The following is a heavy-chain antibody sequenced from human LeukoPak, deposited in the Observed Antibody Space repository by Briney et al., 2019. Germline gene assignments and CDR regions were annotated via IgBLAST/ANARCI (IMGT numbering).Heavy chain of an antibody. Sequence: SETLSLTCAVSGGSISSSNWWSWVRQPPGKGLEWIGEIYHSGSTNNNPSLKSRVTISVDKSKNQFSLKLSSVTAADTAVYYCAGRTARIGGDYWGQGTLVTVSS. CDR2: IYHSGST. CDR3: AGRTARIGGDY. D-gene: IGHD5-18*01. CDR1: GGSISSSNW. V-gene: IGHV4-4*02. J-gene: IGHJ4*02.